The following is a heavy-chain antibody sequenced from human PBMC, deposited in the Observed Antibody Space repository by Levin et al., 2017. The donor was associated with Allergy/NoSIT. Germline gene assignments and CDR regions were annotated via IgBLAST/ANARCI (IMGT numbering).Heavy chain of an antibody. J-gene: IGHJ4*02. V-gene: IGHV4-39*07. D-gene: IGHD3-3*01. CDR1: GGSISSSSYY. Sequence: SETLSLTCTVSGGSISSSSYYWGWIRQPPGKGLEWIGSIYYSGSTHYNPSLKSRVTISVDTSKNQFSLKLSSVTAADTAVYYCARTIFGVVPFDYWGQGTLVTVSS. CDR2: IYYSGST. CDR3: ARTIFGVVPFDY.